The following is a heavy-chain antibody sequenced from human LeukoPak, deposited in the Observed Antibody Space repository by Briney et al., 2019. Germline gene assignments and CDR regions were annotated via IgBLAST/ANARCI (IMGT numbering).Heavy chain of an antibody. CDR1: GGSISSYY. CDR2: IYYSGST. D-gene: IGHD5-12*01. Sequence: SETLSLTCTVSGGSISSYYWSWIRQPPGKGLEWIGYIYYSGSTNYNPSLKSRVTISVDTSKNQFSLKLSSVTAADTAVYYCARVYGYSGSEWFDPWGQGTLVTVSS. J-gene: IGHJ5*02. V-gene: IGHV4-59*01. CDR3: ARVYGYSGSEWFDP.